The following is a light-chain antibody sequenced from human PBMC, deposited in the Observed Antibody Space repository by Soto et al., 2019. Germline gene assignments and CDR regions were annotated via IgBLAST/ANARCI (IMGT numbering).Light chain of an antibody. CDR1: QSVSSSY. Sequence: EIVLTQSPGTLSLSPGERATLSCRASQSVSSSYLAWYQQKPGQAPRLLIYGASSRATGIPDRFSGSGSGTDFTLTISRLETEDFAVYYCQQYCSSPMSFAQRTKVE. CDR3: QQYCSSPMS. J-gene: IGKJ1*01. CDR2: GAS. V-gene: IGKV3-20*01.